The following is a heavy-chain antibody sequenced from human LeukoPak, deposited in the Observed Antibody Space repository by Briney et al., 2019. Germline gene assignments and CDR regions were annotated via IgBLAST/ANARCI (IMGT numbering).Heavy chain of an antibody. CDR2: ISGSGGST. D-gene: IGHD6-13*01. Sequence: VGSLRLSCAAAGFTFSSYAMSWVRQAPGKGLEWVSAISGSGGSTYYADSVKGRFTISRDNSKNTLYLQMNSLRAEDPAVYYCAPISSSWPDYWGQGTLVTVSS. CDR3: APISSSWPDY. V-gene: IGHV3-23*01. J-gene: IGHJ4*02. CDR1: GFTFSSYA.